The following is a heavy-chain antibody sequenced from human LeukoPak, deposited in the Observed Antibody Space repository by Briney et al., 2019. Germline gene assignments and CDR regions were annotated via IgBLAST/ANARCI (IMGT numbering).Heavy chain of an antibody. J-gene: IGHJ5*02. Sequence: SETLSLTCAVYGGSFSGYYWSWIRQPPGKGLEWIGEINHSGSTNYNPSLKSRVTISVDTSKNQFSLKLSSVTAADTAVYYCARQKGLWFDPWGQGTLVTVSS. V-gene: IGHV4-34*01. CDR2: INHSGST. CDR1: GGSFSGYY. CDR3: ARQKGLWFDP.